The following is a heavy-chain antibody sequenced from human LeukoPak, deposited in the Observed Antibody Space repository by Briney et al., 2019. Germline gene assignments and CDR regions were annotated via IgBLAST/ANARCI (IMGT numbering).Heavy chain of an antibody. D-gene: IGHD3-22*01. CDR1: GGSIAVHY. CDR2: ITYIGST. Sequence: SQTLSLTCPVSGGSIAVHYWRWIRQPPGKGREWIGYITYIGSTTYNPSFKSRFTISLDTSKRQFSLKLSSLTAADTAVYYCARYGFASFDSSGSYQVWYFDLWGRGNLVTV. J-gene: IGHJ2*01. CDR3: ARYGFASFDSSGSYQVWYFDL. V-gene: IGHV4-59*08.